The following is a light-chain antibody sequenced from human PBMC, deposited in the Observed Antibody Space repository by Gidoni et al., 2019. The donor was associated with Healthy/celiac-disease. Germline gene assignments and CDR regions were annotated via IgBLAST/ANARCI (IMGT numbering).Light chain of an antibody. J-gene: IGKJ3*01. CDR1: QSVLYSSNNKNY. CDR3: QQYYSTPFL. Sequence: DIVMTQSPDSLAVSLGERATINGKSSQSVLYSSNNKNYLAWYQQKPGQPPKLLIYWASTRESGVPDRFRCRGLGTDFTLTISSLQAEDVAVYYRQQYYSTPFLFGPGTKVDIK. CDR2: WAS. V-gene: IGKV4-1*01.